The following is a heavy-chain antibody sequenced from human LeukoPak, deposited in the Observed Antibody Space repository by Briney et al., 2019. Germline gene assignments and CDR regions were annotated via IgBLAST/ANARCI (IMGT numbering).Heavy chain of an antibody. CDR3: AKGHPGGRDGYTY. CDR1: GITFSSYA. Sequence: GGSLRLSCAASGITFSSYALSWVRQAPGKGLEWVSGFSGSGGSTYYADSVKGRFTISRDNSKNTLYLQMNSLRAEDTAVYYCAKGHPGGRDGYTYWGQGTLVTVSS. CDR2: FSGSGGST. D-gene: IGHD5-24*01. J-gene: IGHJ4*02. V-gene: IGHV3-23*01.